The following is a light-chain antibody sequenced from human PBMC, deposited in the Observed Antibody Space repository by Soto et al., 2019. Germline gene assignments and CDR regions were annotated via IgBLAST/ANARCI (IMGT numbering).Light chain of an antibody. CDR1: QSITNW. CDR2: DAS. J-gene: IGKJ1*01. Sequence: DIQMTQSPSTLSAYVGDRVTITCRASQSITNWVAWYQQKPGKATKLLIYDASNLESGVPSRFSGGGSGTDFTLTVSSLQPDDVATYYGQQYNNYSPTFGQGNKV. CDR3: QQYNNYSPT. V-gene: IGKV1-5*01.